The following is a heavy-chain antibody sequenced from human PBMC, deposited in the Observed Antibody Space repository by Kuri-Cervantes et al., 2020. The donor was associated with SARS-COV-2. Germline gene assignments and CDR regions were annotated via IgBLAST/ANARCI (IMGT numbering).Heavy chain of an antibody. CDR3: ARGHHPFWSGSNYCYYYMDV. J-gene: IGHJ6*03. CDR2: INPNSGGT. V-gene: IGHV1-2*02. Sequence: ASVKVSCKASGYTFTGYYMHWVRQAPGQGLEWMGWINPNSGGTNYAQKFQGRVTMTTDESTSTAYMELSSLRSEDTAVYYCARGHHPFWSGSNYCYYYMDVWGKGTTVTVSS. CDR1: GYTFTGYY. D-gene: IGHD3-3*01.